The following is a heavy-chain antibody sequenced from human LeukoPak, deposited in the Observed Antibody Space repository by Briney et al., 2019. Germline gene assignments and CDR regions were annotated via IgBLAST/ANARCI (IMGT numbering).Heavy chain of an antibody. CDR1: GGTFSSYG. V-gene: IGHV1-69*04. CDR2: IIPILGLA. Sequence: GASVKVSCKASGGTFSSYGISWVRQAPGQGLEWMGRIIPILGLANYAQKFQGRVTITADKSTSTAYMELSSLRSEDTAVYYCARDRTVYSGSYNLQWWGQGTLVTVSS. CDR3: ARDRTVYSGSYNLQW. D-gene: IGHD1-26*01. J-gene: IGHJ4*02.